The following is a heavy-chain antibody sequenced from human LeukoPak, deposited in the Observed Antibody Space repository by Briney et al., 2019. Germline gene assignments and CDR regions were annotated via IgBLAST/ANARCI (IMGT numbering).Heavy chain of an antibody. D-gene: IGHD3-22*01. CDR2: INPNSGGK. V-gene: IGHV1-2*02. J-gene: IGHJ4*02. CDR1: GYTFTGYY. Sequence: GASVKVSCKASGYTFTGYYMHWVRQAPGQGLEWMGWINPNSGGKNYAQKLQGRVTITTDTSTSTAYMELRSLRSDDTAVYYCARDPRDYYDSSGYYLFDYWGQGTLVTVSS. CDR3: ARDPRDYYDSSGYYLFDY.